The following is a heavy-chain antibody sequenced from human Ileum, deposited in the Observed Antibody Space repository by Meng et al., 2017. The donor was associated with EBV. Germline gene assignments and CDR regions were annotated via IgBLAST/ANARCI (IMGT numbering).Heavy chain of an antibody. V-gene: IGHV1-18*01. D-gene: IGHD3-10*01. Sequence: QVDWGESGAEVKKPRASVKVSCKASGYRFTAFGISWVRQAPGQGPEWMGWITTYNGDTKYAQKFQGRVTMTRETSTNTAYMELTGLRSDDTAVYYCAGTYYGSYGFDYWGQGTLVTVSS. J-gene: IGHJ4*02. CDR2: ITTYNGDT. CDR1: GYRFTAFG. CDR3: AGTYYGSYGFDY.